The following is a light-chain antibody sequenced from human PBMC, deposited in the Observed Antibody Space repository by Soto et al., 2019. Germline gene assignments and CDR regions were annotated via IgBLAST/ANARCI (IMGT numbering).Light chain of an antibody. J-gene: IGLJ1*01. V-gene: IGLV2-14*01. CDR3: SSYTSSSTLFV. Sequence: QSELRQPASVSGSPGQSIPISCTGTSSDFGGYNYVSWYQQHPGKAPKLMIYDVSNRPSGVSNRFSGSKSGNTASLTISGLQAEDEADYYCSSYTSSSTLFVFGTGTKVTVL. CDR2: DVS. CDR1: SSDFGGYNY.